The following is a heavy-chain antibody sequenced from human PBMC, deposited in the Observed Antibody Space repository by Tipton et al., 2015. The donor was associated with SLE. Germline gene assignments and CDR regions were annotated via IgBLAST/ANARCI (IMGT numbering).Heavy chain of an antibody. CDR3: ASGGYGSGSHYLGGWFDP. D-gene: IGHD3-10*01. V-gene: IGHV4-4*08. CDR2: NYNSGSS. J-gene: IGHJ5*02. CDR1: GGSVSSYD. Sequence: TLSLTCTVSGGSVSSYDWSWIRQPPGKGLQWIGYNYNSGSSSYNPSRTSRVTISADTAKNQFSLKLSSVTAADTAVYYCASGGYGSGSHYLGGWFDPWGRGTLVTVSS.